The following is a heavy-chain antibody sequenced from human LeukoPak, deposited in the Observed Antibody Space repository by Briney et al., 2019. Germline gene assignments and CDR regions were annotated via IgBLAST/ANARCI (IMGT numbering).Heavy chain of an antibody. CDR1: GDSLSSDGAA. V-gene: IGHV6-1*01. CDR2: AYYRARWQI. Sequence: SQTLSLTCAISGDSLSSDGAAWNWIRQSTSRGLEWLGRAYYRARWQIDYAPSLNVRIIIDPYTSKNELSLQPIGVTPEHAAVYYCTRGSARGNSWYWGFDSRGHGTPVTVSS. D-gene: IGHD6-13*01. J-gene: IGHJ5*01. CDR3: TRGSARGNSWYWGFDS.